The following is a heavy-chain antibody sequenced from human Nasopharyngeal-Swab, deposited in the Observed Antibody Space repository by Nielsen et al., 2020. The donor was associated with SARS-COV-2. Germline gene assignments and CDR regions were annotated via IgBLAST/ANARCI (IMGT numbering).Heavy chain of an antibody. V-gene: IGHV1-8*01. CDR2: MNPNSGNT. CDR1: VYTFTRYD. D-gene: IGHD6-13*01. CDR3: ARAGAAAPGVYYGMDV. Sequence: ASVQVSCKASVYTFTRYDINWVRQATGQGLEWMGWMNPNSGNTGYAQKFQGRVTMTRNTSISTAYMELSSLRSEDTAVYYCARAGAAAPGVYYGMDVWGQGTTVTVSS. J-gene: IGHJ6*01.